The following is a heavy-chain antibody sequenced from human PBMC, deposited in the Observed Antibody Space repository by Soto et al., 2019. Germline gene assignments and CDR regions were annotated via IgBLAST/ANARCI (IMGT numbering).Heavy chain of an antibody. Sequence: PGGSLRLSCAASGFTFSNYPMHWVRQAPGKGLECVAVISYDGKNKDYADSVRGRLTVSRDNSKNTLYLEMNSLRTEDTAIYYCTRGGGLRYFHWLPTPDWGPGTQVTVSS. J-gene: IGHJ4*02. CDR3: TRGGGLRYFHWLPTPD. V-gene: IGHV3-30*01. CDR1: GFTFSNYP. CDR2: ISYDGKNK. D-gene: IGHD3-9*01.